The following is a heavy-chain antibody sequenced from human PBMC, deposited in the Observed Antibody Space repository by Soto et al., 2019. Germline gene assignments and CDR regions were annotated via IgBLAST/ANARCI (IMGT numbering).Heavy chain of an antibody. CDR1: GVSITSYY. Sequence: SETLSLTCSVSGVSITSYYWTWIRHPPGKGLEWIGYVYHTGNTYYNPSLKSRVTISLDTSKNQVSLRLRSVAAADTAVYYCAREQYNWKLWGQGTLVTVSS. CDR3: AREQYNWKL. CDR2: VYHTGNT. J-gene: IGHJ4*02. V-gene: IGHV4-59*01. D-gene: IGHD1-20*01.